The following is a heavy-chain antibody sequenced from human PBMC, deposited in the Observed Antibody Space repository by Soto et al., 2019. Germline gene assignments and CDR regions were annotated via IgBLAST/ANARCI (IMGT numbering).Heavy chain of an antibody. Sequence: GESLKISCKGSGYSFTSYWISWVRQMPGKGLEWMGRIDPSDSYTNYSPSFQGHVTISADKSISTAYLQWSSLKASDTAMYYCARQAAAATRTYNWFDPWGQGTLVTVPQ. CDR3: ARQAAAATRTYNWFDP. CDR1: GYSFTSYW. J-gene: IGHJ5*02. D-gene: IGHD6-13*01. CDR2: IDPSDSYT. V-gene: IGHV5-10-1*01.